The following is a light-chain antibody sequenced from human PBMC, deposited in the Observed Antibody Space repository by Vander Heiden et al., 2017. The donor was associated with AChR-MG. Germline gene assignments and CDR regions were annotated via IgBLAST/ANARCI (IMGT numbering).Light chain of an antibody. V-gene: IGLV3-1*01. J-gene: IGLJ2*01. CDR2: QDT. CDR3: QAWDTNTAV. CDR1: NLEHKY. Sequence: SYELTQPPSVSVSPGQTASITCSGDNLEHKYVSWYQQKPGQSPVLVIHQDTKWPSGIPERFSGSKSGNTATLTNSGTQAMDEADYYCQAWDTNTAVFGGGTKLTVL.